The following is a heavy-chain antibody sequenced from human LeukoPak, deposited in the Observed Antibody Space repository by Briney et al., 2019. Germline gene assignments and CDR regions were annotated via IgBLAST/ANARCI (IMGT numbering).Heavy chain of an antibody. CDR1: GGSFTGLY. J-gene: IGHJ1*01. CDR2: INHSGST. D-gene: IGHD6-13*01. Sequence: SETLSLTCAVHGGSFTGLYWNWIRQPPGKGLEWSGEINHSGSTRYNPTLNSRATISVDTSRNQFSLKLSSMTAADTAVYYCLVAAAALGSQHWGQGTLVTVSS. CDR3: LVAAAALGSQH. V-gene: IGHV4-34*01.